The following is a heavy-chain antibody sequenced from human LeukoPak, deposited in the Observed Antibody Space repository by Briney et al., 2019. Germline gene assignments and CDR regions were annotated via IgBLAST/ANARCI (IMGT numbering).Heavy chain of an antibody. CDR1: GFTVSDNY. V-gene: IGHV3-53*01. CDR2: MYSRGDT. D-gene: IGHD6-13*01. J-gene: IGHJ5*02. Sequence: AGGSLRLSCAASGFTVSDNYVSWVRQAPGKGLEWVSVMYSRGDTYYAKSVKGRFTFSRDISKNTLYLQMNGLRTEDTAMYYCARDAPQVPAAGVLASWGQGTLVIVSS. CDR3: ARDAPQVPAAGVLAS.